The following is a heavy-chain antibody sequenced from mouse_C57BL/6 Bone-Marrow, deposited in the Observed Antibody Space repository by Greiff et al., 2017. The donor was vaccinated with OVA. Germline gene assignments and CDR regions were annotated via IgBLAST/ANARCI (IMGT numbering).Heavy chain of an antibody. CDR2: IDPSDSYT. CDR3: ARLDYDGIDY. CDR1: GYTFTSYW. D-gene: IGHD2-4*01. V-gene: IGHV1-50*01. Sequence: QVQLQQPGAELVKPGASVKLSCKASGYTFTSYWMQWVKQRPGQGLEWIGEIDPSDSYTNYNQKFKGKATLTVDPSSSTAYMQLSSLTSEDSAVYYCARLDYDGIDYWGQGTTLTVSS. J-gene: IGHJ2*01.